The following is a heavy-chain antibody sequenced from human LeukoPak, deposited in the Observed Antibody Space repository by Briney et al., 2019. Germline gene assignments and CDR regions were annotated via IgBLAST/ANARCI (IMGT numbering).Heavy chain of an antibody. J-gene: IGHJ4*02. Sequence: GGSLRLSCAVSGFSFSSYSMNWVRQAPGKGLEWVSYISTSSSTIYYADSVKGRFTISRDNAKNSLYLQMNSLRDEDTAVYYCARASYGSGSYPNFDYWGQGTLVTVSS. D-gene: IGHD3-10*01. V-gene: IGHV3-48*02. CDR2: ISTSSSTI. CDR3: ARASYGSGSYPNFDY. CDR1: GFSFSSYS.